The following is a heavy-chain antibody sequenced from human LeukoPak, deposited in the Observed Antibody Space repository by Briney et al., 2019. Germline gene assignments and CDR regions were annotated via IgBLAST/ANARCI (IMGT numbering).Heavy chain of an antibody. V-gene: IGHV1-18*01. D-gene: IGHD2-2*01. Sequence: ASVKVSCKASGYTFTSYGISWVRQAPGQGLEWMGWISAYNGNTNYAQKLQGRVTMTTDTSTSTAYIELRSLRSDDTAVYYCARVSPAAMEAFDIWGQGTMVTVSS. CDR3: ARVSPAAMEAFDI. CDR2: ISAYNGNT. CDR1: GYTFTSYG. J-gene: IGHJ3*02.